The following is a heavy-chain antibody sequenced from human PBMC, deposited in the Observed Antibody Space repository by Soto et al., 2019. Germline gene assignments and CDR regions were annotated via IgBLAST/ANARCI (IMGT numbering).Heavy chain of an antibody. V-gene: IGHV2-5*02. J-gene: IGHJ5*02. Sequence: QITLKESGPTLVKPTQTLTLTCTFSGFSLSTSGVGVGWIRQPPGKALEWLALIYWDDDKRYSPSLKSRLTITKDTSQNQGVLTMTNMDPVDTATYYCAHSLYDYVWGTNWFDPWGQGTLVTVSS. CDR1: GFSLSTSGVG. CDR2: IYWDDDK. CDR3: AHSLYDYVWGTNWFDP. D-gene: IGHD3-16*01.